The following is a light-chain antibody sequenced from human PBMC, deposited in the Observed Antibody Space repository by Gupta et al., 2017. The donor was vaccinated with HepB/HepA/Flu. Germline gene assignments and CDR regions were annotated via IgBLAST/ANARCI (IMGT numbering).Light chain of an antibody. J-gene: IGKJ1*01. CDR1: QSVSSSY. V-gene: IGKV3-20*01. CDR2: GAS. Sequence: EXXXSXSXGTLSXXXGERATLSCRASQSVSSSYLAWYQQKPGQAPRLLIFGASSRATGTPDRFSGSGSGTDFTLTISRLEPEDFAVYYCHQYDGSSWTFGQGTKVEIK. CDR3: HQYDGSSWT.